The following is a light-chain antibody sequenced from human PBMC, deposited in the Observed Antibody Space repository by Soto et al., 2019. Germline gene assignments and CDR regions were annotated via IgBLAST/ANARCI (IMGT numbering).Light chain of an antibody. CDR3: QHRSNWLA. J-gene: IGKJ4*01. CDR2: NAS. CDR1: QSVSSY. Sequence: EIVLTQSPATLSLSPGERATLSCRASQSVSSYFAWYQQKPGQAPSLLIYNASNRATGIPARFSGNGSGTDFTLTITSLEPEDFAVYYCQHRSNWLAFGGGTKVEIK. V-gene: IGKV3-11*01.